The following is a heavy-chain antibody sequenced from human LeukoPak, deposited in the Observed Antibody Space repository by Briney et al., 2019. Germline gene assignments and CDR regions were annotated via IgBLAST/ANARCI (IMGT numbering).Heavy chain of an antibody. CDR3: ARVSRHGDYDFIILY. CDR1: GYTFTSYG. V-gene: IGHV1-18*01. Sequence: GASVKVSCKASGYTFTSYGISWVRQAPGQGLEWMGWISAYNGNTNYAQKLQGRVTMTTDTSTSTAYMELRSLRSDDTAVYYCARVSRHGDYDFIILYWGQGTLVTVSS. D-gene: IGHD4-17*01. CDR2: ISAYNGNT. J-gene: IGHJ4*02.